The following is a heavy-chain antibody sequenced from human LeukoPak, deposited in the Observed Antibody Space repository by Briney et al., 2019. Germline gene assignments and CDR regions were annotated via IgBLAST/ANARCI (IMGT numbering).Heavy chain of an antibody. CDR2: IYYSGST. Sequence: NPSETLSLTCTVSGGSISSYYWSWIRQPPGKGLEWIGYIYYSGSTNYNPSLKSRVTISVDTSKNQFSLKLSSVTAADTAVYYCARTYYGDYPNDAFDIWGRGTMVTVSS. D-gene: IGHD4-17*01. V-gene: IGHV4-59*01. CDR1: GGSISSYY. J-gene: IGHJ3*02. CDR3: ARTYYGDYPNDAFDI.